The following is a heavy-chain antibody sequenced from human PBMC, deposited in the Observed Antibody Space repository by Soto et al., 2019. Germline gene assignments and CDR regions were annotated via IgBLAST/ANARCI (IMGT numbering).Heavy chain of an antibody. D-gene: IGHD3-3*01. V-gene: IGHV1-46*01. J-gene: IGHJ4*02. Sequence: ASVKVSCKXSGYTFTRYYMHLVRQAPGQGLEWMGIINPSGGSTSYAQKFQGRVTMTRDTSTSTVYMELSSLRSEDTTVYYCATSRFWSVYHDYWGQGTLVTVSS. CDR2: INPSGGST. CDR1: GYTFTRYY. CDR3: ATSRFWSVYHDY.